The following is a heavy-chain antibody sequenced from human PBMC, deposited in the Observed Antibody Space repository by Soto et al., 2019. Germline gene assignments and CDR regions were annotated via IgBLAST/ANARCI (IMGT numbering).Heavy chain of an antibody. V-gene: IGHV3-30*18. J-gene: IGHJ1*01. Sequence: QVQLVVSGGGVVQPGRSLRLSCAASGLTFSSFGMHWVRQAPGKGLQWVAVISYDGSTQYYADSVKGRFTISRDNSKNTVYLQMNSLRAEDTGIYYCAKDQGSIVLIPPANGYFQHWGQGTLVTVSS. CDR2: ISYDGSTQ. CDR3: AKDQGSIVLIPPANGYFQH. D-gene: IGHD2-2*01. CDR1: GLTFSSFG.